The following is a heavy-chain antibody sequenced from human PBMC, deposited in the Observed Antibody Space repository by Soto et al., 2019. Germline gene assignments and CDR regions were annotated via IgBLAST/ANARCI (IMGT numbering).Heavy chain of an antibody. Sequence: SETLSLTCTVSGVSISSSSWTWTRQPPGKGLEWIGYIYYSWSTNYSPSLKSRVTISADTSENQFSLKLSSVTAADTAVYYCARMNQLAPKKNAFDIWGQGTMVTVSS. CDR3: ARMNQLAPKKNAFDI. D-gene: IGHD1-1*01. V-gene: IGHV4-59*01. CDR1: GVSISSSS. CDR2: IYYSWST. J-gene: IGHJ3*02.